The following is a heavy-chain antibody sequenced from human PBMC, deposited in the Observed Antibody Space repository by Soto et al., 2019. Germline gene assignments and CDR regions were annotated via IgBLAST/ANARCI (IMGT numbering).Heavy chain of an antibody. D-gene: IGHD6-6*01. CDR3: ARGVDEYSSNYYYYYGMDV. Sequence: SETLSLTCTVSGGSISSSSYYWGWIRQPPGKGLEWIGSIYYGGSTYYNPSLKSRVTISVDTSKNQFSLKLSSVTAADTAVYYCARGVDEYSSNYYYYYGMDVWGQGTTVTVSS. CDR2: IYYGGST. V-gene: IGHV4-39*01. CDR1: GGSISSSSYY. J-gene: IGHJ6*02.